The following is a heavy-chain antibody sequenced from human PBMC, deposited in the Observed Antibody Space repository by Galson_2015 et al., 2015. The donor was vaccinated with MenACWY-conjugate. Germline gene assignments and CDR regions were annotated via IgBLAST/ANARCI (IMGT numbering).Heavy chain of an antibody. CDR2: INSGGSST. D-gene: IGHD3-10*01. CDR1: GFAFSSYW. Sequence: SLRLSCAASGFAFSSYWMHWVRHVPGKGLVWVSRINSGGSSTNYADSVKGRFTISRDNDRNTLYPQMNSLRAEDTAAYYCVRGAEYGSVSYSLGEYCVQGTLVTGSS. CDR3: VRGAEYGSVSYSLGEY. V-gene: IGHV3-74*01. J-gene: IGHJ4*02.